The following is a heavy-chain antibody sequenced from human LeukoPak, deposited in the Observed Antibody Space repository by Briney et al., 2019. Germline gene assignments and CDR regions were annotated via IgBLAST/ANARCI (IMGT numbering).Heavy chain of an antibody. V-gene: IGHV3-74*01. J-gene: IGHJ4*02. CDR1: GFTFSSYW. CDR3: ARTRMVRGVISIRDYFDY. D-gene: IGHD3-10*01. Sequence: GGSLRLSCAASGFTFSSYWMHWVRQAPGKGLVWVSRINSDGSSTSYADSVKGRFTISRDNAKNTLYLQMNSLRAEDTAVYYCARTRMVRGVISIRDYFDYWGQGTLVTVSS. CDR2: INSDGSST.